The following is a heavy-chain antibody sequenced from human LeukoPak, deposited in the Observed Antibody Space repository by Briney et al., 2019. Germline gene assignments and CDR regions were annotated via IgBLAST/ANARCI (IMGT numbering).Heavy chain of an antibody. CDR3: ARSTGYYYDSRNDH. D-gene: IGHD3-22*01. CDR2: MNPNSGNT. V-gene: IGHV1-8*01. J-gene: IGHJ5*02. CDR1: GYTFTSYD. Sequence: ASVKVSCKASGYTFTSYDINWVRRATGQGLEWMGWMNPNSGNTGYAQKFQGRVTMTRNTSICTAYMELSSLRSEDTAVYYCARSTGYYYDSRNDHWGQGTLVTVSS.